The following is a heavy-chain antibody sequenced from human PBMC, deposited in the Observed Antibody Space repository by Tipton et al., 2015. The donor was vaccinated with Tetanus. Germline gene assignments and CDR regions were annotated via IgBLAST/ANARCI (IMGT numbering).Heavy chain of an antibody. Sequence: GLVKPSETLSLTCTLSGASITHNDFSWGWIRQPPGRGLEWIGSVYYSGSTYYSTSLKSRVVLSVDTSKNHFSLSLSSVTAADTAVYYCARLSIASTGTYGLTYYYAMDVWGPGTTVTVSS. D-gene: IGHD6-13*01. V-gene: IGHV4-39*01. CDR3: ARLSIASTGTYGLTYYYAMDV. CDR1: GASITHNDFS. CDR2: VYYSGST. J-gene: IGHJ6*02.